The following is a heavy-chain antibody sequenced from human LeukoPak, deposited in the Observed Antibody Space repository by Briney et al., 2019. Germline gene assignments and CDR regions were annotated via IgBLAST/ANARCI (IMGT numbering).Heavy chain of an antibody. CDR2: IYHSGST. Sequence: PSETLSLTCAVSGVSISSGGYSWSWIRQPPGKGLEWIGYIYHSGSTYYNPSLKSRVTISVDRSKNQFSLKLSSVTAADTAVYYCARDSGYLDYWGQGTLVTVSS. J-gene: IGHJ4*02. CDR3: ARDSGYLDY. D-gene: IGHD2-15*01. V-gene: IGHV4-30-2*01. CDR1: GVSISSGGYS.